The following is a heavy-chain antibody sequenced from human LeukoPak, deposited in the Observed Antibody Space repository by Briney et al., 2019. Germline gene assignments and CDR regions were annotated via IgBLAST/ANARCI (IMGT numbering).Heavy chain of an antibody. CDR3: TTLGYDSTGYAVSGSFDY. V-gene: IGHV1-24*01. Sequence: ASVKVSCKVSGYTLTELCMHWVRQAPGKGLEWMGGFDPADGETIYAQKLQGRVTMTEDTSTDTAYMELSSLRSEDTAVYYCTTLGYDSTGYAVSGSFDYWGQGTLVTVSS. CDR1: GYTLTELC. J-gene: IGHJ4*02. CDR2: FDPADGET. D-gene: IGHD3-22*01.